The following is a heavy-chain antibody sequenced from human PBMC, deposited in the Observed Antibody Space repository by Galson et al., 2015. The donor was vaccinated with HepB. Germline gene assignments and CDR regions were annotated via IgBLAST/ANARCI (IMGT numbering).Heavy chain of an antibody. CDR1: GYTFTSYA. Sequence: SVKVSCKASGYTFTSYAMHWVRQAPGQRLEWMGWINAGNGNTKYSQKFQGRVTITRDTSASTAYMELSSLRSEDTAVYYCAKSITFGRVSNFDYWGQGTLVTVSS. CDR3: AKSITFGRVSNFDY. CDR2: INAGNGNT. V-gene: IGHV1-3*01. D-gene: IGHD3-16*01. J-gene: IGHJ4*02.